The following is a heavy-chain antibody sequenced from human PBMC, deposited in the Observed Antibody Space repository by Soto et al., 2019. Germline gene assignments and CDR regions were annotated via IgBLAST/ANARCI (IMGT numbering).Heavy chain of an antibody. CDR2: IYYSGST. Sequence: PSETLSLTCTVSGGSVSSGSYYWSWIRQPPGKGLEWIGYIYYSGSTNYNPSLKSRVTISVDTSKNQFSLKLSSVTAADTAVYYCARVSILAYYYGMDVWGQGTTVTVSS. CDR3: ARVSILAYYYGMDV. J-gene: IGHJ6*02. CDR1: GGSVSSGSYY. D-gene: IGHD6-6*01. V-gene: IGHV4-61*01.